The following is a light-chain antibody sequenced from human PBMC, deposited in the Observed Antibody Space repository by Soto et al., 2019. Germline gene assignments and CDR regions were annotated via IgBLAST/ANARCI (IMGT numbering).Light chain of an antibody. CDR3: QQYENLPSIT. CDR2: DAS. J-gene: IGKJ5*01. CDR1: QDISNY. V-gene: IGKV1-33*01. Sequence: DIPMTQSPSSLSASVGDRVTITCQASQDISNYLNWYQQKPGKAPKLLIYDASNLETGVPSRFSGSRSGTDFTFTISSLQPEDIATYYCQQYENLPSITFGQGTRLEIK.